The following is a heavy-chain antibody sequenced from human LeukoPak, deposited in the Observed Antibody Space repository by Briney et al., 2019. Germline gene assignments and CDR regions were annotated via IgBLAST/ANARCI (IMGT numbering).Heavy chain of an antibody. CDR1: GYTFTGYY. CDR3: ARGAQVQEDRGVIIGGDAFDI. D-gene: IGHD3-10*01. Sequence: ASVKVSCKASGYTFTGYYMHWVRQAPGQGLEWMGWINPNSGGTNYAQKFQGWVTMTRDTSISTAYMELSRLRSDDTAVYYCARGAQVQEDRGVIIGGDAFDIWGQGTMVTVSS. CDR2: INPNSGGT. V-gene: IGHV1-2*04. J-gene: IGHJ3*02.